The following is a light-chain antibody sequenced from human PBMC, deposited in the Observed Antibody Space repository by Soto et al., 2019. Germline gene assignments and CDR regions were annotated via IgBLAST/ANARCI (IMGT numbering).Light chain of an antibody. Sequence: EIVLTKSPGTLYLSPGERSTLSFMSSQSVSSSYFAWYQQKPGQAPRLLIFGASTRAPGIPDRFSGSGSGTDFTLTISKLEPEDFALFYCQQYGNSPLTFGGGTKVDI. CDR3: QQYGNSPLT. J-gene: IGKJ4*01. CDR1: QSVSSSY. CDR2: GAS. V-gene: IGKV3-20*01.